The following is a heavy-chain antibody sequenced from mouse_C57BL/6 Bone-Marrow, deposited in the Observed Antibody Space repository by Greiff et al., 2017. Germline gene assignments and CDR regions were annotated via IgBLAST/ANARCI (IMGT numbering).Heavy chain of an antibody. CDR2: ISSGGSYT. J-gene: IGHJ3*01. Sequence: EVKVVESGGDLVKPGGSLKLSCAASGFTFSSYGMSWVRQTPDKRLEWVATISSGGSYTYYPDSVKGRFIISRDNAKTTLYLQSSSLKAVGTAKYDCARPRPFAYWGQGTLVTVSA. V-gene: IGHV5-6*01. D-gene: IGHD3-3*01. CDR1: GFTFSSYG. CDR3: ARPRPFAY.